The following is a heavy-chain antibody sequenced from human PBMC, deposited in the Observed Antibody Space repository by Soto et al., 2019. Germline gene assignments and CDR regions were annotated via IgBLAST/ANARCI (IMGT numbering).Heavy chain of an antibody. Sequence: SETLSLTCTVSGDPISGGASFWSWIRQPPGKGLEWIANVYYSGSSYYNPSLKSRLTISVDTTKNQFSLQLKSMTAADTAVYYCAKLSCTSSTCYFPGWFDPWGQGTLVTVSA. V-gene: IGHV4-31*03. CDR1: GDPISGGASF. CDR3: AKLSCTSSTCYFPGWFDP. D-gene: IGHD2-2*01. CDR2: VYYSGSS. J-gene: IGHJ5*02.